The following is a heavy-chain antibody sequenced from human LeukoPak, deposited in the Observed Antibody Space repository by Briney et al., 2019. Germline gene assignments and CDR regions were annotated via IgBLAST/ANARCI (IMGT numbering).Heavy chain of an antibody. D-gene: IGHD2-15*01. Sequence: SLAWTVSCGSVSSSSYYSGWIRQPPGKGLEWIGSIYYSGSTDYNPSLKTRVTISVDTSKNQFTLKLSSVTAADTAVDYCARGSGPFDYWGQGTLVTVSS. V-gene: IGHV4-39*01. J-gene: IGHJ4*02. CDR1: CGSVSSSSYY. CDR2: IYYSGST. CDR3: ARGSGPFDY.